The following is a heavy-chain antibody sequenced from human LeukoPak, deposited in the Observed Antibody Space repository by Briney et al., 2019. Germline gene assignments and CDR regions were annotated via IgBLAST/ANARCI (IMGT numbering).Heavy chain of an antibody. V-gene: IGHV1-2*02. Sequence: ASVKVSCKASGYTFTGYYMHWVRQAPGQGLEWMGWINPNSGGTNYAQKFQGRVTMIRDTSISTAYMELSRLRSDDTAVYYCARDPGCTNGVCYPYYYYYMDVWGKGTTFTVSS. CDR2: INPNSGGT. CDR3: ARDPGCTNGVCYPYYYYYMDV. CDR1: GYTFTGYY. J-gene: IGHJ6*03. D-gene: IGHD2-8*01.